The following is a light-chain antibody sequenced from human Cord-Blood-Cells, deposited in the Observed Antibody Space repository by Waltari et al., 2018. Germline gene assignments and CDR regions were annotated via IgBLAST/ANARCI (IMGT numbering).Light chain of an antibody. V-gene: IGLV2-23*03. CDR2: EGS. CDR1: SSDVGSYNL. J-gene: IGLJ1*01. CDR3: CAYAGSSTV. Sequence: QSALTQPASVSGSPGQSITISCTGTSSDVGSYNLVSWYQQHPSKAPKLMIYEGSKRPSGVSNSFSGSKSGNTASLTISGLQAEDEADYYSCAYAGSSTVFGTGTKVTVL.